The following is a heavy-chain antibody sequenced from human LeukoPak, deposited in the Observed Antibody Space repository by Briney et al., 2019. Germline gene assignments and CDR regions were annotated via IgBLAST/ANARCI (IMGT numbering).Heavy chain of an antibody. CDR3: ARPRRHYYGSRGDDWFDP. Sequence: SETLSLTCTVSGGSISSSSYYWGWIGQPPGKGLVWIGSIYYSGSTYYNPSLKSRVTISVDTSKNQFSLKLSSVTAADTAVYYCARPRRHYYGSRGDDWFDPWGQGTLVTVSS. V-gene: IGHV4-39*01. J-gene: IGHJ5*02. D-gene: IGHD3-10*01. CDR1: GGSISSSSYY. CDR2: IYYSGST.